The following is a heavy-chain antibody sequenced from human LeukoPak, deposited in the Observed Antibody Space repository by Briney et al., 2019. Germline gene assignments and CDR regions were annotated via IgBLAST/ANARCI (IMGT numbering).Heavy chain of an antibody. CDR3: ARVSCSSTSCFVDY. CDR2: IYYSGST. J-gene: IGHJ4*02. D-gene: IGHD2-2*01. Sequence: SETLSLTCTVSGGSISSGDYYWSWIRQPPGKGLEWIGYIYYSGSTYYNPSLKSRVTISVDRSKNQFSLKLSSVTAADTAVYYCARVSCSSTSCFVDYWGQGTLVTVSS. CDR1: GGSISSGDYY. V-gene: IGHV4-30-4*08.